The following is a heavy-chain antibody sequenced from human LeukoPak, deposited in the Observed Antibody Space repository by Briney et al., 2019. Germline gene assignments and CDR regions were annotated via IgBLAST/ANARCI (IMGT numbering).Heavy chain of an antibody. CDR3: ARTYTVETGLFADY. CDR2: INPNSGGA. D-gene: IGHD4-11*01. CDR1: GYTFTGYY. V-gene: IGHV1-2*02. J-gene: IGHJ4*02. Sequence: VAPVKVSCKASGYTFTGYYIHWVRQAPGQGLEWMGWINPNSGGANYAQRFQDRVTMTRDTSISTAYMELTRLTSDDTAVYYCARTYTVETGLFADYWGQGTLVTVSS.